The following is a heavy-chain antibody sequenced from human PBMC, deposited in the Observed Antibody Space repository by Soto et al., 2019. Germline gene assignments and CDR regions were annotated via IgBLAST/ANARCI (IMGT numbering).Heavy chain of an antibody. D-gene: IGHD3-10*01. CDR3: ARSPSDIAVTGSWFDP. CDR1: GGTFSRYA. V-gene: IGHV1-69*06. CDR2: IIPIFGTA. Sequence: GAAVKVSCKASGGTFSRYAISWVRQAPGQGLEWMGGIIPIFGTANYAQKFQGRVTMTADTSTSTAYMELTNLRYDDTAVYFCARSPSDIAVTGSWFDPWGQGTLVTVSS. J-gene: IGHJ5*02.